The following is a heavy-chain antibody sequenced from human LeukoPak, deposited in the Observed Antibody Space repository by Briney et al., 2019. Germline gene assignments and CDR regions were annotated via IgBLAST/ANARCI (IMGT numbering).Heavy chain of an antibody. CDR2: IWSDGSNK. Sequence: PGRSLRLSCAASGFTFSSYGMHWVRQTPGKGLEWVAIIWSDGSNKYYADSVKGRFTISRDNSKNTLYLQMNSLRAEDTAVYYCARGSGSFSGGFDYWGQGTLFTVSS. V-gene: IGHV3-33*01. D-gene: IGHD1-26*01. J-gene: IGHJ4*02. CDR3: ARGSGSFSGGFDY. CDR1: GFTFSSYG.